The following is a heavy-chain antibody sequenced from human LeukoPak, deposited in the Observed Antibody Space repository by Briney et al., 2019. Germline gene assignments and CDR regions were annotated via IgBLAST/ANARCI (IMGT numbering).Heavy chain of an antibody. CDR1: GYTLTELS. D-gene: IGHD3-3*01. CDR3: ATPLRFLEWLNY. Sequence: ASVKVSCKVSGYTLTELSMHWVRQAPGKGLEWMGGFDPEDGETIYAQKFQGRVTMTEDTSTDTAYMELSSLRSEDTAVYYCATPLRFLEWLNYWGQGTLVTVSS. CDR2: FDPEDGET. V-gene: IGHV1-24*01. J-gene: IGHJ4*02.